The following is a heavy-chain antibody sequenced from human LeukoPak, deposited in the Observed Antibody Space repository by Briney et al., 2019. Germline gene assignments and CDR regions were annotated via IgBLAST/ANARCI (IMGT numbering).Heavy chain of an antibody. V-gene: IGHV4-39*07. CDR1: GGSISSSSYY. Sequence: SETLSLTCTVSGGSISSSSYYWGWIRQPPGKGLEWIGSIYYSGSTYYNPSLKSRVTISVDTSKNQFSLKLSSVTAADTAVYYCARRSSWFGSSNNWFDPWGQGTLVTVSS. CDR2: IYYSGST. D-gene: IGHD3-10*01. J-gene: IGHJ5*02. CDR3: ARRSSWFGSSNNWFDP.